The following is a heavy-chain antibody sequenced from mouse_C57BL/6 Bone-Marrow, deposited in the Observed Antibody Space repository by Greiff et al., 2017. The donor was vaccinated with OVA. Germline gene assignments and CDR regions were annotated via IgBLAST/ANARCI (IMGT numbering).Heavy chain of an antibody. J-gene: IGHJ3*01. Sequence: VQWVESGPGLVAPSQSLSITCTVSGFSLTSYGVDWVRQSPGKGLEWLGVIWGVGSTNYNSALKSRLSISKDNSKSQVFLKMNSLQTDDTAMYYCASFYDGYALAYWGQGTLVTVSA. D-gene: IGHD2-3*01. CDR2: IWGVGST. CDR1: GFSLTSYG. CDR3: ASFYDGYALAY. V-gene: IGHV2-6*01.